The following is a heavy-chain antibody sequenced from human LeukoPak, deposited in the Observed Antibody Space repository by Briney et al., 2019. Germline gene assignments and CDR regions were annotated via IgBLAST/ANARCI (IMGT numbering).Heavy chain of an antibody. J-gene: IGHJ4*02. V-gene: IGHV3-23*01. D-gene: IGHD1-26*01. CDR2: ISNSGGST. Sequence: GGSLRLSCAASGFTFSSYVMSWVRQAPGKGLEWVSSISNSGGSTYYADSVKGRFTISRDNAKNALHLQMNSLRAEDTVVYYCASLSSGSYAVDYWGQGTLVTVSS. CDR1: GFTFSSYV. CDR3: ASLSSGSYAVDY.